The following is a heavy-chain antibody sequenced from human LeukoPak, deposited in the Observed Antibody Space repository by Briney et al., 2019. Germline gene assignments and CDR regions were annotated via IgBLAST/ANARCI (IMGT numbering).Heavy chain of an antibody. J-gene: IGHJ4*02. V-gene: IGHV3-23*01. Sequence: GGSLRLSCVASGFDFSSHAMTWVRQAPGKGLEWVSSFNDTGSSTYYADSVKGRFTISRDNSENTLYLQMTNLRAEDTAVYFCAKDLLRIYWRTFDSWGQGALVIVSS. CDR2: FNDTGSST. D-gene: IGHD3-10*01. CDR3: AKDLLRIYWRTFDS. CDR1: GFDFSSHA.